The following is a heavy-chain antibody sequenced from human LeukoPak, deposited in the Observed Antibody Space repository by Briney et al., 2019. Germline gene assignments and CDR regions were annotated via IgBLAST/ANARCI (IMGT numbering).Heavy chain of an antibody. CDR2: INPNSGGT. CDR3: ARDPSGYDSYYFDY. Sequence: ASVKVSCKASGYTFTGYYMHWMRQAPGQGLEWIGWINPNSGGTNYAQKFQGRVTMTRATSISTASMELSRLRSDDTAVYYCARDPSGYDSYYFDYWGQGTLVTVSS. V-gene: IGHV1-2*02. J-gene: IGHJ4*02. D-gene: IGHD3-22*01. CDR1: GYTFTGYY.